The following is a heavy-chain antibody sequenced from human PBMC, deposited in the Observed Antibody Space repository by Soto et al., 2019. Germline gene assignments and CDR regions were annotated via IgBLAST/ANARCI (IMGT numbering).Heavy chain of an antibody. CDR3: ARGGDCSGGSCYYYFDY. CDR2: IYYSGST. CDR1: GGSISSYY. J-gene: IGHJ4*02. V-gene: IGHV4-59*12. D-gene: IGHD2-15*01. Sequence: SETLSLTCTVSGGSISSYYWTWIRQPPGKGLEWIGHIYYSGSTNYNPSLKSRVTISVDRSKNQFSLKLSSVTAADTAVYYCARGGDCSGGSCYYYFDYWGQGTLVTVSS.